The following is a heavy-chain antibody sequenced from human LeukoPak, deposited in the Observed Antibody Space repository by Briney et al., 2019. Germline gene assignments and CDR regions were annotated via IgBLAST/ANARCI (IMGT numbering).Heavy chain of an antibody. D-gene: IGHD1-14*01. V-gene: IGHV4-34*01. CDR3: ARLGNQSFDY. CDR2: INHSGST. J-gene: IGHJ4*02. Sequence: SETLSLTCAVYGGSFSGYYWSWIRQPPGKGLEWIGEINHSGSTNYNPSLKSRVTISVDTSKNQFSLKLISVTAADTAVYYCARLGNQSFDYWGQGTLVTVSS. CDR1: GGSFSGYY.